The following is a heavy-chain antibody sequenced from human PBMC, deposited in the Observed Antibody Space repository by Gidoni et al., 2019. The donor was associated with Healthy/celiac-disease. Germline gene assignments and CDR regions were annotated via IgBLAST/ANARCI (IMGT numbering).Heavy chain of an antibody. Sequence: EVQLLESGGGLVQPGGSLRPSCAAAGFTFSSYAMSWVHQAPGKGLEWVSAISGSGGSTYYADSVKGRFTISRDNSKNTLYLQMNSLRAEDTAVYYCAKDPDPAMAVGAFDIWGQGTMVTVSS. CDR2: ISGSGGST. D-gene: IGHD5-18*01. V-gene: IGHV3-23*01. CDR1: GFTFSSYA. J-gene: IGHJ3*02. CDR3: AKDPDPAMAVGAFDI.